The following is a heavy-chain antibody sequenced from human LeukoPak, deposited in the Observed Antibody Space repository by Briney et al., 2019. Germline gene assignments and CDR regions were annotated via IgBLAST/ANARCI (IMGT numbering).Heavy chain of an antibody. J-gene: IGHJ5*02. CDR1: GFTFSSYG. CDR3: ARASYDSSGYYYNWFDP. Sequence: PGRSLRLSCAASGFTFSSYGMHWVRQAPGKGLEWVTVIWYDGSNKYYADSVKGRFTTSRDNSKNTLYLQMNSLRAEDTAVYYCARASYDSSGYYYNWFDPWGQGTLVTVSS. CDR2: IWYDGSNK. V-gene: IGHV3-33*01. D-gene: IGHD3-22*01.